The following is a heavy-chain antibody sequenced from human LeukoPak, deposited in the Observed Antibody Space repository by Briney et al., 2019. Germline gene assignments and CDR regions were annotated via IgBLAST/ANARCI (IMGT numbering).Heavy chain of an antibody. V-gene: IGHV1-18*01. CDR1: GYTFTNYG. CDR2: ISPYNGNA. D-gene: IGHD5-24*01. Sequence: ASVKVSCKASGYTFTNYGISWVRQAPGQGLEWMGWISPYNGNADYAQKLQGRVTMTTDTSTTTAYMELRSLRSDDTAVYYCARGWLQPYWYFDLWGSGTLVTVSS. CDR3: ARGWLQPYWYFDL. J-gene: IGHJ2*01.